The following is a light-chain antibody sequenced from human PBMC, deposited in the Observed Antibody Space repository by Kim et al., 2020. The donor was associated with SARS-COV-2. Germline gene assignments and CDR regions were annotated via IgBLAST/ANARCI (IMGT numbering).Light chain of an antibody. V-gene: IGKV4-1*01. CDR2: WAS. Sequence: IVMTQSPDSLAVSLGERATINCKSSQSVLYNSNNKNYLAWYQQKPGQPPKLLIYWASTRESGVPDRFSGSGSGTDFTLTISSLQAEDVAVYYCQQYYSTPQDFGQGTRLEIK. CDR1: QSVLYNSNNKNY. J-gene: IGKJ5*01. CDR3: QQYYSTPQD.